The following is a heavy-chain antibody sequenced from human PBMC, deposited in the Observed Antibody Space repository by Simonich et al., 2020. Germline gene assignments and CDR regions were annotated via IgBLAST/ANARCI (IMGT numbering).Heavy chain of an antibody. D-gene: IGHD6-13*01. Sequence: QVQLQQWGAGLLKPSETLSLTCAVYGGSFSGYSWSWLRQPPGKGREWIGEINHSGSTNYHPPRKSRVTNSVDTSKNQFSLKLSSVTAADTAVYYCARGLRVAAAGTAFQHWGQGTLVTVSS. J-gene: IGHJ1*01. CDR1: GGSFSGYS. CDR3: ARGLRVAAAGTAFQH. CDR2: INHSGST. V-gene: IGHV4-34*01.